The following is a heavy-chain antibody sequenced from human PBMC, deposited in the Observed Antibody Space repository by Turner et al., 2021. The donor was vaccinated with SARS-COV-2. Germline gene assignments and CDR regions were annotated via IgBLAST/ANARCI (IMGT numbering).Heavy chain of an antibody. Sequence: EVQLLESGGGLVQPGGSLRLSCAASGFTFSTYAMNWVRQAPGKGLEWVSGISGRGDSIYYADPVKGRFTISRDNSKNTVHLQMNSLRADDTAVYYCAKYGWSSSSRGAVDLWGHGTMVTVSS. CDR2: ISGRGDSI. V-gene: IGHV3-23*01. J-gene: IGHJ3*01. CDR3: AKYGWSSSSRGAVDL. CDR1: GFTFSTYA. D-gene: IGHD6-13*01.